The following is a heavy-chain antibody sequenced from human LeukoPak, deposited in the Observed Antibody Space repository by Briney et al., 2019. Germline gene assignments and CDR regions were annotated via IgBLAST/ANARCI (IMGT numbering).Heavy chain of an antibody. D-gene: IGHD6-19*01. V-gene: IGHV4-34*01. J-gene: IGHJ4*02. Sequence: SETLSLTCAVYGGSFSGYYWSWIRQPPGKGLEWIGEINHSGSTNYNPSLKSRVTISVDTSKNQFSLKLSSVTAADTAVYYCARGWLGFDYWGQGTLVTVPS. CDR2: INHSGST. CDR1: GGSFSGYY. CDR3: ARGWLGFDY.